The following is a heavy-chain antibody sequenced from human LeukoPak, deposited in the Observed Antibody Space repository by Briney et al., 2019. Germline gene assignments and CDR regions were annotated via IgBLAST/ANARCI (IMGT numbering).Heavy chain of an antibody. V-gene: IGHV3-33*01. Sequence: GGSLRLSCAASGFTFSSYVMHWVRQAPGKGLEWVAVIWYDGSNKYYADSVKGRFTISRDNSKNTLYLQMNSLRAEDTAVYYCASNHYGDYDYFDYWGQGTLVTVSS. D-gene: IGHD4-17*01. CDR2: IWYDGSNK. CDR1: GFTFSSYV. CDR3: ASNHYGDYDYFDY. J-gene: IGHJ4*02.